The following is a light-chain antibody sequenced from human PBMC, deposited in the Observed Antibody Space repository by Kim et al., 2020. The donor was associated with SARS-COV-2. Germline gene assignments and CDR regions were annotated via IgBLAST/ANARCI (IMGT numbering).Light chain of an antibody. CDR1: SSDVGGYNY. CDR2: HVS. Sequence: QSALTQPASVSGSPGQSITISCTGTSSDVGGYNYVSWYQQHPGKAPKLMIYHVSNRLSGVSNRFSGSKSGNTASLTISGLQTEDEADYYCSSYTTSTTRVFGGGTQLTVL. CDR3: SSYTTSTTRV. J-gene: IGLJ2*01. V-gene: IGLV2-14*03.